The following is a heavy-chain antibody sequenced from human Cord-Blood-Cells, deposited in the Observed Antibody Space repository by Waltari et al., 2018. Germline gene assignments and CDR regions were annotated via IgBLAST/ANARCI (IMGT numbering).Heavy chain of an antibody. J-gene: IGHJ5*02. Sequence: QVQLQQWGAGLLKPSETLSLTCAVYGGSFSGYYWSWIRQPPGKGLEWIGEINHRESTNSNPSLERRVTISVDTAKNQFSLKLSSVTAADTAVYYCARGRARSEWLLSNNWFDPWGQGTLVTVSS. CDR2: INHREST. CDR3: ARGRARSEWLLSNNWFDP. V-gene: IGHV4-34*01. CDR1: GGSFSGYY. D-gene: IGHD3-3*01.